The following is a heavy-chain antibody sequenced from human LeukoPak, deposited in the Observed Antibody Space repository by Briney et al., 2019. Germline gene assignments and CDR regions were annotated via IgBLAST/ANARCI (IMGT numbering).Heavy chain of an antibody. CDR3: ASRCGGSSDSCWFDP. CDR2: INHSGGT. CDR1: GGSFSGYY. V-gene: IGHV4-34*01. D-gene: IGHD4-23*01. J-gene: IGHJ5*02. Sequence: SETLSLTCAVYGGSFSGYYWRWIRQPPGKGLEWIGEINHSGGTNYNPSLKSRVTVSVDTSKNQFSLNLTSVTAADTAVYYCASRCGGSSDSCWFDPWGQGTLVTVSS.